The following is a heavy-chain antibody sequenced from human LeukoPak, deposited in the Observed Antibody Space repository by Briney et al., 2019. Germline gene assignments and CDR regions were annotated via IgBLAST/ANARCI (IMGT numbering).Heavy chain of an antibody. V-gene: IGHV3-74*01. CDR1: GFTFSTYA. J-gene: IGHJ6*02. CDR3: TRDYYYSMDV. Sequence: GGSLRLSCAVSGFTFSTYAMSWVRQAPGKGLVWVSRLSGDGSNTIYADSVKGRFTISRDNAKNTLYLQMNSLRAEDTAVYYCTRDYYYSMDVWGQGTTVTVSS. CDR2: LSGDGSNT.